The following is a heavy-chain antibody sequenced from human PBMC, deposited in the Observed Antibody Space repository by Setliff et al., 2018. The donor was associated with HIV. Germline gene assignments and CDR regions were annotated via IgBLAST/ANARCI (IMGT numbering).Heavy chain of an antibody. J-gene: IGHJ4*02. V-gene: IGHV1-69-2*01. D-gene: IGHD6-19*01. CDR2: VDPEDGET. CDR3: GTVRIAVPDDFDF. CDR1: GYSFTTYF. Sequence: ASVKVSCKASGYSFTTYFMHWVRQAPGKGLEWMGRVDPEDGETTYAERFRGRISLTVDKSTGTAYMELNRLRSEDTAVYYCGTVRIAVPDDFDFWGQGTLVTVSS.